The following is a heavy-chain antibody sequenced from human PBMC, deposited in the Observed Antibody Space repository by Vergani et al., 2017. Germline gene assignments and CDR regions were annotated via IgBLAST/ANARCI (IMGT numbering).Heavy chain of an antibody. D-gene: IGHD3-3*01. CDR2: ISSSGSTI. CDR1: GFTFSDYY. V-gene: IGHV3-11*01. Sequence: QVQLVESGGGLVKPGGSLRLSCAASGFTFSDYYMSWIRQAPGKGLEWVSYISSSGSTIYYADFVKGRFTISRDNSKNTLYLQMNSLRAEDTAVYYCAKILPTFWSGYSTFDYWGQGTLVTVSS. CDR3: AKILPTFWSGYSTFDY. J-gene: IGHJ4*02.